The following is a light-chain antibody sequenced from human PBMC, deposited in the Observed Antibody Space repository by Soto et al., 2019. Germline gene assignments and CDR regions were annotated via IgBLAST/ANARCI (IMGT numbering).Light chain of an antibody. CDR3: CSDAGSDTFV. J-gene: IGLJ1*01. V-gene: IGLV2-11*01. CDR2: DVT. CDR1: SGDVGGSNH. Sequence: QSALTQPRSVSGSPGQSVAISCTGTSGDVGGSNHVSWYQHHPGKAPKFLIYDVTKRPSGVPDRFSGSKSGNTASLTISGLQAEDEADYYCCSDAGSDTFVFGTGTKLTVL.